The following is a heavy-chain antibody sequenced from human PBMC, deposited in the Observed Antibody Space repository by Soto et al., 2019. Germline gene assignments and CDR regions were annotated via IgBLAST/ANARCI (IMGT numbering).Heavy chain of an antibody. Sequence: GGSLILSCAASGFTVSSKYMTWVRQAPGKGLEWVSILWSAGLTYYADSVKGRFTISRDNFKNTVYLQMNGLGVEDSGVYFCARELPPDLWGQGTLVTVSS. J-gene: IGHJ4*01. CDR3: ARELPPDL. CDR2: LWSAGLT. CDR1: GFTVSSKY. V-gene: IGHV3-53*01. D-gene: IGHD2-15*01.